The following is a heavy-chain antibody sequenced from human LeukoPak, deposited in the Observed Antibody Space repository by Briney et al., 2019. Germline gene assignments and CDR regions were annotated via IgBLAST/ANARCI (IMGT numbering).Heavy chain of an antibody. CDR2: IKRMTDSGTT. V-gene: IGHV3-15*01. Sequence: GGSLRLSCAASGFTFSNAYMTWVRQAPGKGLEWVGRIKRMTDSGTTDYAAPVKGRFTISRDDSKNTLYLQMNSLKTEDTAVYYCTTDPGYCTTTSCSDYWGQGTLVTVSS. CDR3: TTDPGYCTTTSCSDY. J-gene: IGHJ4*02. D-gene: IGHD2-2*01. CDR1: GFTFSNAY.